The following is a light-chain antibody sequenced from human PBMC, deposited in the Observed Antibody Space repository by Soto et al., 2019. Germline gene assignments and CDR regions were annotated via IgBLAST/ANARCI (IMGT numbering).Light chain of an antibody. CDR2: DVS. CDR3: SSYTRSSFYV. CDR1: SSDVGGYNY. Sequence: QSALTQPASVSGSPGQSITISCTGTSSDVGGYNYVSWYQQHPGKAPKLMIYDVSNRPSGVSNRFSGSKSGNTASLTISGLQAEDEVDYYCSSYTRSSFYVFGTGTKLTVL. V-gene: IGLV2-14*01. J-gene: IGLJ1*01.